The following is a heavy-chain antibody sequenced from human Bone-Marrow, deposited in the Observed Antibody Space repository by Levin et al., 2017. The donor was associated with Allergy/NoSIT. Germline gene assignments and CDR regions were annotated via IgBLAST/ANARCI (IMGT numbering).Heavy chain of an antibody. V-gene: IGHV3-43D*03. CDR2: ISWDGGST. J-gene: IGHJ4*02. D-gene: IGHD1-26*01. CDR3: AKDRGAGGASTFDY. CDR1: GFTFDDYA. Sequence: HSGGSLRLSCAASGFTFDDYAMHWVRQAPGKGLEWVSLISWDGGSTYYADSVKGRFTISRDNSKNSLYLQMNSLRAEDTALYYCAKDRGAGGASTFDYWGQGTLVTVSS.